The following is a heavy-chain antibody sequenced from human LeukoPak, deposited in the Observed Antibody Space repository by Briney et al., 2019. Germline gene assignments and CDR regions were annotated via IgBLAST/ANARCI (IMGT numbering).Heavy chain of an antibody. Sequence: GGSLRLSCAASGFTVSSNYMSWVRQAPGKGLEWVSVIYSGGSTYYADSVKGRFTISRDNSKNTLYLQMNSLRAEDTAVYFCTRDRNYYDSSGYYDAFDIWGQGTMVTVSS. J-gene: IGHJ3*02. CDR3: TRDRNYYDSSGYYDAFDI. CDR2: IYSGGST. CDR1: GFTVSSNY. V-gene: IGHV3-66*01. D-gene: IGHD3-22*01.